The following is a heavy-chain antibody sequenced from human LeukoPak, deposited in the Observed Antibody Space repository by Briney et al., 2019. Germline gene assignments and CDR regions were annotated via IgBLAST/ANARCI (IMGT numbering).Heavy chain of an antibody. CDR3: AKDKSQVGVDSASTLVDH. CDR2: IRFDGRDE. J-gene: IGHJ4*02. CDR1: GFTFRNFG. D-gene: IGHD2-8*02. Sequence: GGSLRLSCAASGFTFRNFGMHWVRQAPGKGLEWVAFIRFDGRDEYYVDSLKGRFTISRDNSKNTVYLQMNGLTSGDTALYYCAKDKSQVGVDSASTLVDHWGQGTLVIVSS. V-gene: IGHV3-30*02.